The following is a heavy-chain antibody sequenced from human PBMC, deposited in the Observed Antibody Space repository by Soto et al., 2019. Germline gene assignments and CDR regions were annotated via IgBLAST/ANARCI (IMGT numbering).Heavy chain of an antibody. Sequence: SETLSLTCAVYGGSFSGYYWSWIRQPPGKGLEWIGEINHSGSTNYNPSLKSRVTISVDTSKNQFSLKLSSVTAADTAVYYCARAPYYDFWSGYSDAFDIWGQGTMVTVSS. CDR1: GGSFSGYY. V-gene: IGHV4-34*01. D-gene: IGHD3-3*01. J-gene: IGHJ3*02. CDR2: INHSGST. CDR3: ARAPYYDFWSGYSDAFDI.